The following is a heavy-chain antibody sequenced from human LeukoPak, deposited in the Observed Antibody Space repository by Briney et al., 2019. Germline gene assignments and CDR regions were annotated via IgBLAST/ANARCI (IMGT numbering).Heavy chain of an antibody. Sequence: GASVKVSCKASGGTFSSYAISWVRQAPGQGLEWMGGIIPIFGTANYAQKFQGRVTITADESTSTAYMELSSLRSEDTAVYFCASYPRSIPTPPFGYWGQGTLVTVSS. CDR1: GGTFSSYA. J-gene: IGHJ4*02. CDR2: IIPIFGTA. D-gene: IGHD2-21*01. V-gene: IGHV1-69*13. CDR3: ASYPRSIPTPPFGY.